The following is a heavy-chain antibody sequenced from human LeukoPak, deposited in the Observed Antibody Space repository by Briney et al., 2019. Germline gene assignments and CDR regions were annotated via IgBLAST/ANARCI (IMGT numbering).Heavy chain of an antibody. D-gene: IGHD3-22*01. Sequence: GGSLRLSCAASGFTFSDYYMSWIRQAPGKGLEWVSFISSSGTTIYYADSVKGRFTISRDNAKNSLYLQMNSLRAEDTAVYYCARGSTNYYDSSGYYPAWGQGTLVTVSS. V-gene: IGHV3-11*04. CDR2: ISSSGTTI. CDR1: GFTFSDYY. CDR3: ARGSTNYYDSSGYYPA. J-gene: IGHJ4*02.